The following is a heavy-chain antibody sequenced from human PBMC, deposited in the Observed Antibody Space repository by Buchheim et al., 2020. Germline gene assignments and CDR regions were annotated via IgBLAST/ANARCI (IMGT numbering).Heavy chain of an antibody. D-gene: IGHD2-2*01. V-gene: IGHV1-18*04. CDR1: GYTFTSYG. CDR3: ARDKVICGRIVVVPAATPGMDV. Sequence: QVQLVQSGAEVKKPGASVKVSCKASGYTFTSYGISWVRQAPGQGLEWMGWISAYNGNTNYAQQLQGRVTMTTDTYTSTAYMELRSLRSDDTAVYYCARDKVICGRIVVVPAATPGMDVWGQGTT. J-gene: IGHJ6*02. CDR2: ISAYNGNT.